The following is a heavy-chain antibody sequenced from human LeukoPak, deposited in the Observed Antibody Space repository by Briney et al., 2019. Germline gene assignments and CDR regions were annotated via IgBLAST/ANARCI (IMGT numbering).Heavy chain of an antibody. V-gene: IGHV4-4*07. D-gene: IGHD5-24*01. CDR1: GGSISSYY. J-gene: IGHJ4*02. CDR3: ARGRKMATISPGYFDY. Sequence: SETLSLTCTVSGGSISSYYWSWIRQPAGKGLEWIGRIYTSGSTNYNPSLKSRVTMSVDTSKNQFSLKLSSVTAADTAVYYCARGRKMATISPGYFDYWGQGTLVTVSS. CDR2: IYTSGST.